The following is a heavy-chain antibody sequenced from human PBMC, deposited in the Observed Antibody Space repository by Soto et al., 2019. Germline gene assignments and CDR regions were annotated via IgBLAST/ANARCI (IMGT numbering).Heavy chain of an antibody. CDR1: GFTFNDYA. J-gene: IGHJ4*02. Sequence: EVHLWESGGGLVQPGGSRRLSCAASGFTFNDYAITWVRQAPGKGLEWVSVISGSAGSTYYADSVKGRFTISRYNSKNTVYLQMNNLRVEDTAIYYCAREEGSRYYPNDYWGQGTLVTVSS. CDR3: AREEGSRYYPNDY. CDR2: ISGSAGST. D-gene: IGHD3-10*01. V-gene: IGHV3-23*01.